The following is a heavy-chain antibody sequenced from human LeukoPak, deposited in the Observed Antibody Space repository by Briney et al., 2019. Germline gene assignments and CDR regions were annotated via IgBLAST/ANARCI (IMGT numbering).Heavy chain of an antibody. CDR2: ISTYYGNT. CDR3: ARGGPWGAFDI. D-gene: IGHD1-26*01. V-gene: IGHV1-18*01. Sequence: ASVKVSCKPSGYTFSNYGITWVRQAPGQGLEWMGWISTYYGNTNYAQKLQGRVTMTTDTSTSTAYMELRSLRSDDTAVYYCARGGPWGAFDIWGQGTMVTVSS. CDR1: GYTFSNYG. J-gene: IGHJ3*02.